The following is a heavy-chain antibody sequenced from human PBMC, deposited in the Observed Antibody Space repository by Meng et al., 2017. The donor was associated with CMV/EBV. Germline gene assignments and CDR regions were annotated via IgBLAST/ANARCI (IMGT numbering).Heavy chain of an antibody. CDR1: GGALSSYS. CDR2: IIPILGIA. D-gene: IGHD1-1*01. Sequence: KSCGGALSSYSINWVRQAPGQGVKGMGRIIPILGIANYKQKFQGRVTITADKSTSTAYMELSSLRSEDTAVYYCARGGSRGGTSNFDYWGQGTLVTVSS. CDR3: ARGGSRGGTSNFDY. V-gene: IGHV1-69*02. J-gene: IGHJ4*02.